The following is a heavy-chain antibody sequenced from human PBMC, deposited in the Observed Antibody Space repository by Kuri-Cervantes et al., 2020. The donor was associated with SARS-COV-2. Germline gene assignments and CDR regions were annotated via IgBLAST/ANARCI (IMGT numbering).Heavy chain of an antibody. V-gene: IGHV4-38-2*02. J-gene: IGHJ4*02. Sequence: GSLRLSCTVSGYSISSGYYWGWIRQPPGKGLEWIGSIYHSGSTYYNPSLKSRVTISVDTSKNQFSLKLSSVTAADTAVYYCARDSINWGYDYWGQGTLVTVSS. D-gene: IGHD7-27*01. CDR3: ARDSINWGYDY. CDR2: IYHSGST. CDR1: GYSISSGYY.